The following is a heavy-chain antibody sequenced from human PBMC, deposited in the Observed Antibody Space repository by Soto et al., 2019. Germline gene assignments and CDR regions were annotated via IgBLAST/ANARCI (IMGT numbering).Heavy chain of an antibody. D-gene: IGHD3-22*01. J-gene: IGHJ4*02. CDR1: GSTLSRYA. V-gene: IGHV1-69*13. Sequence: PVKGSWKASGSTLSRYAISWGRQAPGQGLEWMGGIIPIFGTANYAQKFQGRVTITADESTSTAYMELSSLRSEDTAVYYCCSGYYYYYDYWGQGTLVTVSS. CDR2: IIPIFGTA. CDR3: CSGYYYYYDY.